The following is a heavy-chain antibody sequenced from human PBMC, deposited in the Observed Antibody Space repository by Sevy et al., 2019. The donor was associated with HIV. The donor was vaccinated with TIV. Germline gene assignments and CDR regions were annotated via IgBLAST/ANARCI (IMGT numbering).Heavy chain of an antibody. CDR3: ARHEEAYYDFWSGAIDAFDI. Sequence: SETLSLTCAVYGGSFSGYYWSWIRQPPGKGLEWIEEINHSGSTNYNPSLKSRVTISVDTSKNQFSLKLSSVTAADTAVYYCARHEEAYYDFWSGAIDAFDIWGQGTMVTVSS. D-gene: IGHD3-3*01. J-gene: IGHJ3*02. V-gene: IGHV4-34*01. CDR1: GGSFSGYY. CDR2: INHSGST.